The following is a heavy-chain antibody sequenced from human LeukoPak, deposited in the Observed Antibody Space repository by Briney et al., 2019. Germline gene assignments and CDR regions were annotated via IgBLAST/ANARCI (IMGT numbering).Heavy chain of an antibody. Sequence: GGSLRLSCVASGFTFGKYWMSWVRQAPGKGLEWVANIKLDGSEKNYVDSVKGRFTISRDNTKNPLYLQMNSLRVEDTAVFYCARDQYDTWSRRGNFDSWGQGTLVIVSS. CDR2: IKLDGSEK. V-gene: IGHV3-7*03. J-gene: IGHJ4*02. CDR3: ARDQYDTWSRRGNFDS. D-gene: IGHD3-3*01. CDR1: GFTFGKYW.